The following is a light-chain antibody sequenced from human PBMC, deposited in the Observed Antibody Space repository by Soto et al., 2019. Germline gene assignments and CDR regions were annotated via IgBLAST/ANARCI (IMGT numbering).Light chain of an antibody. J-gene: IGLJ1*01. CDR1: SSDVGSYDL. Sequence: QSALTQPASVSGSPGQSIAISCTGTSSDVGSYDLDSWYQQHPGKAPKLMIYEVTKRPSGVSSRFSGSKSGNTASLTISGLQAEDDADYYCCSSAGGGTYVFGTGTKLTVL. CDR3: CSSAGGGTYV. CDR2: EVT. V-gene: IGLV2-23*02.